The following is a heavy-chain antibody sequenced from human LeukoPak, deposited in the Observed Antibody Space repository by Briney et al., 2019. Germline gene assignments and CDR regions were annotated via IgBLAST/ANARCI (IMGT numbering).Heavy chain of an antibody. Sequence: GGSLRLSCAASGFTFSSYSMNWVRQAPGKGLEWVSSISSSSSYIYYADSVKGRFTISRDNAKNSLYLQMNSLRAEDTAVYYCAGYRDYDSSGYYHVDYWGQGTLVTVSS. J-gene: IGHJ4*02. V-gene: IGHV3-21*01. CDR3: AGYRDYDSSGYYHVDY. D-gene: IGHD3-22*01. CDR1: GFTFSSYS. CDR2: ISSSSSYI.